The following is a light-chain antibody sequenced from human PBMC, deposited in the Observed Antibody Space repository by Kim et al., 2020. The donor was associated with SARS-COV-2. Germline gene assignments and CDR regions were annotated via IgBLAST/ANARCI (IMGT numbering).Light chain of an antibody. CDR3: QVWDSSSDHVV. V-gene: IGLV3-21*04. Sequence: SYELTQAPSVSVAPGKTARITCGGNNIGSKSVHWYQQKPGQAPVLVIYYDSDRPSGIPERFSGSNSGNTAILIISRVEAGDEADYYCQVWDSSSDHVVFGGGTQLTVL. CDR1: NIGSKS. CDR2: YDS. J-gene: IGLJ2*01.